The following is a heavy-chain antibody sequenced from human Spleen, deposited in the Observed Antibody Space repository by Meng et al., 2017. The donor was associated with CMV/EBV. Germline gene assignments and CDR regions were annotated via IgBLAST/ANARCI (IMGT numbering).Heavy chain of an antibody. J-gene: IGHJ3*02. CDR1: FTFSSYW. V-gene: IGHV3-74*01. CDR2: VNRDGSST. Sequence: FTFSSYWMHWVRQAPGKVLVWVSRVNRDGSSTIYADSVKGLFTISRDNAKNTLYLQMNSLRAEDTAVYYCARQYCGDNTCWGAFDIWGQGTMVTVSS. D-gene: IGHD2-21*01. CDR3: ARQYCGDNTCWGAFDI.